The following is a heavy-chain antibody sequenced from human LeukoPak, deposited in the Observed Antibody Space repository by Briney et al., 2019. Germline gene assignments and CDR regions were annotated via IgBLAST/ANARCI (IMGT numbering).Heavy chain of an antibody. CDR1: GFTFSSYG. CDR3: AKDVQHGYSYAVRGFDY. J-gene: IGHJ4*02. D-gene: IGHD5-18*01. CDR2: ISGLAGST. V-gene: IGHV3-23*01. Sequence: GGSLRLSCAASGFTFSSYGMHWVRQAPGKGLEWVSAISGLAGSTYYADSVKGRFIISRDNSKNTLYLDMTSLRAEDTAVYYCAKDVQHGYSYAVRGFDYWGQGTLVTVSS.